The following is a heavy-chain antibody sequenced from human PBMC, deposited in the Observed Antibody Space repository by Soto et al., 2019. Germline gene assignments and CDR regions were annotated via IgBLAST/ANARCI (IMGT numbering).Heavy chain of an antibody. CDR3: ARGGYDFWSGPLGWFDP. D-gene: IGHD3-3*01. CDR2: INPSGGST. J-gene: IGHJ5*02. CDR1: GYTFTSYY. V-gene: IGHV1-46*01. Sequence: ASVKVSCKASGYTFTSYYTHWVRQAPGQGLEWMGIINPSGGSTSYAQKFQGRVTMTRDTSTSTVYMELSSLRSEDTAVYYCARGGYDFWSGPLGWFDPWGQGTLVTVSS.